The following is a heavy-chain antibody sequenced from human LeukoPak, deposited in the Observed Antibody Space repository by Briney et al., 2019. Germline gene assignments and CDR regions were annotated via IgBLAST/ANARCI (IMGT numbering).Heavy chain of an antibody. CDR2: IKKDGSEK. J-gene: IGHJ4*02. Sequence: GGSLRLSCAASGFTFSSYWMSWVRQAPGKGLEWVANIKKDGSEKYYVYSVKGRFTISRDNAKTSLYLQMNSLRAEHTAVYYCAKPPRGSGEDYWGQGTLVTVSS. CDR3: AKPPRGSGEDY. CDR1: GFTFSSYW. V-gene: IGHV3-7*01. D-gene: IGHD3-10*01.